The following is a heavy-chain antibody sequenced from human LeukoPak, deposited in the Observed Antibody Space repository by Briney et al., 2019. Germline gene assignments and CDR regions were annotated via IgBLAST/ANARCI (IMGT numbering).Heavy chain of an antibody. CDR3: ARHSGYARYYYYYDMDV. Sequence: SETLSLTCTVSGGSITSSNNYWAWIRQPPGQGLEWIGSIYYSGGTYYNPSLKSRVTVSVDTSKNQFSLKLSSVTAADTAVYYCARHSGYARYYYYYDMDVWGQGTTVTVSS. J-gene: IGHJ6*02. CDR2: IYYSGGT. CDR1: GGSITSSNNY. V-gene: IGHV4-39*01. D-gene: IGHD5-12*01.